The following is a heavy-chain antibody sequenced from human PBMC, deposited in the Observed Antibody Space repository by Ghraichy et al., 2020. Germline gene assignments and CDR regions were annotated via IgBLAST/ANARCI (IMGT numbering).Heavy chain of an antibody. J-gene: IGHJ6*02. Sequence: GGSLRLSCAASGFTFSSYSMNWVRQSPGKGLEWVSSITSSSSHIYYADSVKGRFTISRDNAKNSLYLQMNSLRAEDTAVYYCARDDVLELVYYYGMDVWGQGTPVTGSS. V-gene: IGHV3-21*01. CDR3: ARDDVLELVYYYGMDV. CDR2: ITSSSSHI. D-gene: IGHD1-7*01. CDR1: GFTFSSYS.